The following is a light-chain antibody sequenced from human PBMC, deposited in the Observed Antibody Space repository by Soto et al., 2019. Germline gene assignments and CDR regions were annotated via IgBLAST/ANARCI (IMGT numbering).Light chain of an antibody. V-gene: IGKV1-39*01. Sequence: DIQMTQSPSSLSASVGDRVTITCRASQIISSYLNWYQQKPGKAPKLLIYAASSLQCGVPSRFSGSGSGTDFTLTISSLQPEDFATYYCQQSYSTPPTFGQGTKVDIK. CDR3: QQSYSTPPT. J-gene: IGKJ1*01. CDR2: AAS. CDR1: QIISSY.